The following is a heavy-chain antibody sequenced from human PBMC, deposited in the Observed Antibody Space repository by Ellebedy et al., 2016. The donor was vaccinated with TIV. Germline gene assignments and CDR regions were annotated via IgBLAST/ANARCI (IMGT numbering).Heavy chain of an antibody. D-gene: IGHD6-19*01. V-gene: IGHV1-2*02. CDR1: GYTFTSYG. Sequence: ASVKVSCXASGYTFTSYGISWVRQAPGQGLEWMGWINPNSGGTNYAQKFQGRVTMTRDTSISTAYMELSRLRSDDTAVYYCARLAVAGTSAFDIWGQGTMVTVSS. CDR2: INPNSGGT. J-gene: IGHJ3*02. CDR3: ARLAVAGTSAFDI.